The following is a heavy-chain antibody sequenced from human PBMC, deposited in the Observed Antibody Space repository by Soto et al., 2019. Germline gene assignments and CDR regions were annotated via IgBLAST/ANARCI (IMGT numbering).Heavy chain of an antibody. D-gene: IGHD2-2*01. CDR3: ARDRRCSSTSCYTWDYYYDGMDV. CDR2: ISSSSSYI. J-gene: IGHJ6*02. CDR1: GFTFSSYS. Sequence: VGSLRLSCAASGFTFSSYSMNWVRQAPGKVLEWVSSISSSSSYIYYADSVKGRFTVSRDNSKNTLYLQMNSLRAEDTAVYYCARDRRCSSTSCYTWDYYYDGMDVWGQGTTVTVSS. V-gene: IGHV3-21*01.